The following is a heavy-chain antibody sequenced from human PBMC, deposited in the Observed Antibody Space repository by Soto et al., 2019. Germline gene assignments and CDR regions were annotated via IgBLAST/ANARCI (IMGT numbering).Heavy chain of an antibody. Sequence: EVQLLESGGGLVQPGGSLRLSCAASGFTFSSYAMSWVRQAPGKGLDWVSAISGSGGSTYYADSVKGRFTISRDNSKNTLYLQMNSLIAEDTAVYYCAKGMHSSGWLFDYCGQGTLVTVSS. J-gene: IGHJ4*02. CDR1: GFTFSSYA. D-gene: IGHD6-19*01. V-gene: IGHV3-23*01. CDR2: ISGSGGST. CDR3: AKGMHSSGWLFDY.